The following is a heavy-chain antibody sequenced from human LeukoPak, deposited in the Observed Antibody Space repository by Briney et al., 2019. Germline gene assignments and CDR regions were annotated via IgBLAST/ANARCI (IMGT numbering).Heavy chain of an antibody. J-gene: IGHJ3*01. V-gene: IGHV4-59*06. D-gene: IGHD3-16*02. CDR2: IYYSGST. CDR3: ARFISYVFDF. Sequence: PSETLSLTCAVYGGSLTDNYWAWIRQPPGRGLEWIGYIYYSGSTYYNPSLKSRVIISVDTSKNQFSLKLSSVTAADTAVYYCARFISYVFDFWGQGTVVTVSS. CDR1: GGSLTDNY.